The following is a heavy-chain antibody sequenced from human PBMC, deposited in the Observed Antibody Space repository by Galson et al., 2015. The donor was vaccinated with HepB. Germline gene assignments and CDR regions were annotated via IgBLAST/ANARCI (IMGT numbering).Heavy chain of an antibody. CDR2: ISSSSSYA. CDR3: AREYTSPGTAPGAFDI. CDR1: GFIFSDYY. Sequence: SLRLSCAGSGFIFSDYYMSWIRQAPGKGPEWISYISSSSSYAIYADSVRGRFTIYRDNVGKSLYLRMNNLRAEDTAIYYCAREYTSPGTAPGAFDIWAKGQWSPSLQ. J-gene: IGHJ3*02. D-gene: IGHD1-26*01. V-gene: IGHV3-11*05.